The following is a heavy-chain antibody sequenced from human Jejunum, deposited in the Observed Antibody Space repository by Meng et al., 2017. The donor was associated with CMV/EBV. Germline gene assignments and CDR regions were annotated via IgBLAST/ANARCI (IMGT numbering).Heavy chain of an antibody. CDR1: PLNFNTYA. CDR3: ATDYRRGAGPN. V-gene: IGHV3-21*01. Sequence: CAASPLNFNTYAMNWVRQAPGKGLEWVSSMTSGSRYIFYTDSVKGRFTLSRDNAKKSLYLQMNSLRAADTAVYYCATDYRRGAGPNWGQGTLVTVSS. D-gene: IGHD6-13*01. CDR2: MTSGSRYI. J-gene: IGHJ4*02.